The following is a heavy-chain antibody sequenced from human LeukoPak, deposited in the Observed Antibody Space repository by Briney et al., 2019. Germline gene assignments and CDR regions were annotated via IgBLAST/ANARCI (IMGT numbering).Heavy chain of an antibody. V-gene: IGHV3-23*01. D-gene: IGHD6-19*01. CDR1: GFTFNRHA. J-gene: IGHJ4*02. Sequence: GGSLRLSCAASGFTFNRHAISWVRQAPGKGLEWVSTIGGSGDKTFYADSVKGRFTISRDNSKNTLHLQMSSLTGEATALYYCVRRGDASSGWGDHDYWGQGALVTVSS. CDR3: VRRGDASSGWGDHDY. CDR2: IGGSGDKT.